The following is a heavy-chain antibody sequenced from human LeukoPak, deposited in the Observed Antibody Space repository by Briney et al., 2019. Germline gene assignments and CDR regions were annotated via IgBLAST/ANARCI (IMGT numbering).Heavy chain of an antibody. J-gene: IGHJ4*02. V-gene: IGHV3-23*01. CDR2: ISGSGGST. CDR1: GFTFSSYG. D-gene: IGHD5-18*01. CDR3: AKDQGDTATSDY. Sequence: TGGSLRLSCAASGFTFSSYGMSWVRQAPGKGLEWVPAISGSGGSTYYADSVKGRFTISRDNSKNTLYLQMNSLRAEDTAVYYCAKDQGDTATSDYWGQGTLVTVSS.